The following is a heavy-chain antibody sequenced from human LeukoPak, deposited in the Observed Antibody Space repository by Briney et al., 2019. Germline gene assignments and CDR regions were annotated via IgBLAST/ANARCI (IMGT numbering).Heavy chain of an antibody. CDR2: ISYDGSNK. V-gene: IGHV3-30*18. D-gene: IGHD6-19*01. CDR1: GFTFSSNG. J-gene: IGHJ4*02. Sequence: GSLRLSCGASGFTFSSNGMHWVRQAPGKGLEGVAVISYDGSNKYYADSVKGRFTISRDNSKNTLYLQMTSLRIEDTAIYYCVKERGNSGWSPFDFWGQGTLVTVSS. CDR3: VKERGNSGWSPFDF.